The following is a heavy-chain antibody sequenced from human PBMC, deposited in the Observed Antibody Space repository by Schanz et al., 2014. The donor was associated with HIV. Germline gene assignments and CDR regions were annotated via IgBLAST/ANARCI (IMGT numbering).Heavy chain of an antibody. CDR2: ISESGGRS. CDR3: AKPEYDSRGNSQSHFDY. J-gene: IGHJ4*02. D-gene: IGHD3-22*01. Sequence: EVQLVESGGGLVQPGGSLRLSCAASGFTFNNYAMTWVRQAPGKGLEWVSSISESGGRSYYADSVNGRFTISRDNSKNTLYLQMTTLRIDDTAVYYCAKPEYDSRGNSQSHFDYWGRGTLVTVSS. V-gene: IGHV3-23*04. CDR1: GFTFNNYA.